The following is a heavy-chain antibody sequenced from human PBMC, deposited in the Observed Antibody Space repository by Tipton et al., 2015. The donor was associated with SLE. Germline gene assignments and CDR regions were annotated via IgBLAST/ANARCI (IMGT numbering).Heavy chain of an antibody. D-gene: IGHD6-13*01. J-gene: IGHJ4*02. CDR1: CGSFSGFS. CDR3: ASTVAAAGPFDY. Sequence: TLSLTRAVYCGSFSGFSWSWIRQPPGTGLEGIGEINHSESTNYNPPPKSRVTMSVYPSKNQFSLKPSSVTAADTAVYYCASTVAAAGPFDYWGQGTLVTVSS. CDR2: INHSEST. V-gene: IGHV4-34*01.